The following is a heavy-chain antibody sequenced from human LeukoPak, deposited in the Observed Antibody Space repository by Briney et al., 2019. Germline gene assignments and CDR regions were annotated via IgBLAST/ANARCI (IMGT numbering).Heavy chain of an antibody. Sequence: PSGTLSLTCAVSGGSISSSNWWSWVRQPPGKGLEWIGEIHHSGSTNYNPSLKSRVTISVDKSKNQFSLKLSSVTAADTAVYYCARRYSGYDEYFDYWGQGTLVTVSS. D-gene: IGHD5-12*01. V-gene: IGHV4-4*02. CDR3: ARRYSGYDEYFDY. CDR2: IHHSGST. J-gene: IGHJ4*02. CDR1: GGSISSSNW.